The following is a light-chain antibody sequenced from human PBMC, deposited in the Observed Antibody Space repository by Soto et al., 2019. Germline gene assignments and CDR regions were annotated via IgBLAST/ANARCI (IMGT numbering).Light chain of an antibody. CDR1: QSVSSSY. CDR2: GAS. J-gene: IGKJ1*01. V-gene: IGKV3-20*01. CDR3: QHYGSA. Sequence: EIVLTQSPGPLSLSPGERATLSCRASQSVSSSYLAWYQQKPGQAPRLLIYGASSRATGIPGRFSGSGSGTDFTLTISRLEPEDFAVYYCQHYGSAFGQGTKV.